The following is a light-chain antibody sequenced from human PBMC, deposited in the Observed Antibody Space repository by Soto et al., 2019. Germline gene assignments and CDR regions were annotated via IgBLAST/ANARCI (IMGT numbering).Light chain of an antibody. CDR3: QQYCVTPPNT. CDR2: GAS. J-gene: IGKJ4*01. CDR1: KIVTSTY. V-gene: IGKV3-20*01. Sequence: EIVLTQSPGSLSLSPGERATLSCRASKIVTSTYLAWFQQKPGQAPRLLIYGASTRATGIPDRFSGSGSGTDFTLTISGLEPEDFALYYCQQYCVTPPNTFGGGTKVEV.